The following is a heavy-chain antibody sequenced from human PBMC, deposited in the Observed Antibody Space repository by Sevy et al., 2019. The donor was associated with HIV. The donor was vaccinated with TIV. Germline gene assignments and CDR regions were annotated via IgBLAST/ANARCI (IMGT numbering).Heavy chain of an antibody. V-gene: IGHV4-39*01. CDR1: GDSISSRNYY. D-gene: IGHD6-13*01. J-gene: IGHJ4*02. CDR2: IYNSGTT. CDR3: ARLVSTTWYLPGY. Sequence: SETLSLTCTVSGDSISSRNYYWGWIRQPPGKGLEWIGSIYNSGTTYYNPSLESRLTLSVDTSKNQFSLKLRFVTAADTAVYYCARLVSTTWYLPGYWGQGTLVTVSS.